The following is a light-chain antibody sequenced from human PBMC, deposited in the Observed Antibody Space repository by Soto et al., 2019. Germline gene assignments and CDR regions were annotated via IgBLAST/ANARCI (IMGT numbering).Light chain of an antibody. CDR2: GAS. Sequence: ETVLTQSPGTLSLSPGERATLSCRASQTISSNYLAWYRQTPGQAPRLLIYGASNRATGIADRFSGSGSGTDFTLIISRLEPEDFALYYCQQYGSSPWTFDQGTKVEIK. J-gene: IGKJ1*01. CDR1: QTISSNY. V-gene: IGKV3-20*01. CDR3: QQYGSSPWT.